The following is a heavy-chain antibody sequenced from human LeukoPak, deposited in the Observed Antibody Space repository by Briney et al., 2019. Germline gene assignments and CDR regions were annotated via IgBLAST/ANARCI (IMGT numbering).Heavy chain of an antibody. V-gene: IGHV3-7*03. CDR1: GFTFSNYW. D-gene: IGHD6-19*01. J-gene: IGHJ4*02. CDR2: IRKDGSEK. Sequence: GGSLRLSCAASGFTFSNYWMNWVRQAPGNALEWVAYIRKDGSEKYYVGSVKGRFTISRDNAKNSLYLQMNSLRAEDTAVYYCARHTSGQPFDYWGQGTLVTVSS. CDR3: ARHTSGQPFDY.